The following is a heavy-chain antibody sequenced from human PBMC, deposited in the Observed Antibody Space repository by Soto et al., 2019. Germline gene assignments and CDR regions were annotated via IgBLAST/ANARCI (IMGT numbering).Heavy chain of an antibody. J-gene: IGHJ5*02. Sequence: ASVKVSCKASGYTFTNYGISWVRQAPGQGLEWMGWIIPIFGTANYAQKFQGRVTITADESTSTAYMELSSLRSEDTAVYYCAREISYYDSSGYYAWGQGTLVTVSS. CDR2: IIPIFGTA. V-gene: IGHV1-69*13. CDR1: GYTFTNYG. CDR3: AREISYYDSSGYYA. D-gene: IGHD3-22*01.